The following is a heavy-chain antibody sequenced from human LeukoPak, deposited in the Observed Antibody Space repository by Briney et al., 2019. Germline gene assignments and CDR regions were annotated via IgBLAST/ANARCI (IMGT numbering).Heavy chain of an antibody. V-gene: IGHV3-74*01. J-gene: IGHJ4*02. CDR3: ARDRRSGCSGGSCYSSFDY. CDR1: GFTFSRYW. Sequence: GGSLRLSCAASGFTFSRYWMHWVRQAPGKGLVWVSRIINDGSSTTYADSVKGRFTISRDNAKSTLYLQMNSLRAEDTAVYYCARDRRSGCSGGSCYSSFDYWGQGTLVTVSS. D-gene: IGHD2-15*01. CDR2: IINDGSST.